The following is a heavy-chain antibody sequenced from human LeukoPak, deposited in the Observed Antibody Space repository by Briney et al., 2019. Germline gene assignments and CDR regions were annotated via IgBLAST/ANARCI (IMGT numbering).Heavy chain of an antibody. J-gene: IGHJ5*02. V-gene: IGHV4-34*01. CDR3: ARLVDFWSGYLPFLPRRTPRGAGTLKFDP. CDR1: GGSFSGYY. D-gene: IGHD3-3*01. CDR2: INHSGST. Sequence: SETLSLTCAVYGGSFSGYYLSWIRQPPGKGLEWIGEINHSGSTNYHPSLKNRVTISVDTSKNQFSLKLSSVTAADTAVYYCARLVDFWSGYLPFLPRRTPRGAGTLKFDPWGQGTLVTVSS.